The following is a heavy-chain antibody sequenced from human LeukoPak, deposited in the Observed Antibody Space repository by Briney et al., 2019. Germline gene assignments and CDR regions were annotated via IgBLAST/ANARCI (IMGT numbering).Heavy chain of an antibody. Sequence: SVKVSCKASGGTFSSYAISWVRQAPGQGLEWMGGIIPIFGTANYAQKFQGRVTLTTDTSTSTFYMELSSLRSEDTAIYYCARDTFGVRGFDHWGQGTPVTVSS. CDR2: IIPIFGTA. J-gene: IGHJ4*02. CDR3: ARDTFGVRGFDH. V-gene: IGHV1-69*05. D-gene: IGHD3-10*01. CDR1: GGTFSSYA.